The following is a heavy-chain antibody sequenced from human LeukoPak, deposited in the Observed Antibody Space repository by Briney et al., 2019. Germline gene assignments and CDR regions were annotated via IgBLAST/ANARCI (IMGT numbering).Heavy chain of an antibody. V-gene: IGHV1-2*06. CDR2: INPNSGGT. CDR3: ARDFERPDH. CDR1: GYTFTDYY. Sequence: GASVKVSRKASGYTFTDYYIHWVRQAPGQGLEWMGRINPNSGGTNYAQKFQGRVTMTRDTSISTAYMELSRLRSDDTAVYYCARDFERPDHWGQGTLVTVSS. J-gene: IGHJ4*02.